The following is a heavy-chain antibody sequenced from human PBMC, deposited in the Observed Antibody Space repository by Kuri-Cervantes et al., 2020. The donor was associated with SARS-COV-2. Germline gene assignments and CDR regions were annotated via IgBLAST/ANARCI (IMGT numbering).Heavy chain of an antibody. V-gene: IGHV3-64D*06. D-gene: IGHD6-19*01. J-gene: IGHJ4*01. CDR3: FSSGWSRGDY. CDR2: ISSNGAT. Sequence: GESLKISCPASGFTFSSHSMHWVRQAPGKGLEYVSAISSNGATYYAGSVKGRFTISRDNSKNTMYLQMSSLRAEDTAIYHCFSSGWSRGDYWGHGTLVTVSS. CDR1: GFTFSSHS.